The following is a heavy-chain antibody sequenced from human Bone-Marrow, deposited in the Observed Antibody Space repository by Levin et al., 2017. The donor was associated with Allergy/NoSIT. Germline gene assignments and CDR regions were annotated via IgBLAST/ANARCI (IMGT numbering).Heavy chain of an antibody. J-gene: IGHJ4*02. Sequence: KTSETLSLTCTVSGGSISSGNYYWSWVRQHPGKGLEWIGYIYYSGITYYNPSLKSRVTISVDTSKNQFSLKLSSVTAADTAVYYCARAYDILTGYYPYYFDYWGQGTLVTVSS. CDR2: IYYSGIT. V-gene: IGHV4-31*03. D-gene: IGHD3-9*01. CDR1: GGSISSGNYY. CDR3: ARAYDILTGYYPYYFDY.